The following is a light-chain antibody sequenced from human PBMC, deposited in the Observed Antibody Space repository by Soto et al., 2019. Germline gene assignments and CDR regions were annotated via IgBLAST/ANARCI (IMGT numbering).Light chain of an antibody. J-gene: IGLJ1*01. CDR2: RNN. CDR3: AAWDDSLSGLV. V-gene: IGLV1-47*01. CDR1: SSNIGSNY. Sequence: QSVLTQPPSASGTPGQRVTLSCSGSSSNIGSNYVYWYQQLPGTAPKLLIYRNNQRPSGVPDRFSGSKSGTSASLAISGLRSEDEAAYYCAAWDDSLSGLVFGTGTKVTVL.